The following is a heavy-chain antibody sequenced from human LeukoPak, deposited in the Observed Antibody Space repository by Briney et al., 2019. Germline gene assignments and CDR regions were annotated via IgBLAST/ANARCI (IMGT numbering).Heavy chain of an antibody. J-gene: IGHJ4*02. CDR3: ARVAWIPIGGVIVTAFDY. D-gene: IGHD3-16*02. CDR2: IYYSRST. CDR1: GGSISSYY. Sequence: PSETLSLTCTVSGGSISSYYWSWIRQPPGKGLEWIGYIYYSRSTNYNPSLKSRVTISVDTSKNQFSLKLSSVTAADTAVYYCARVAWIPIGGVIVTAFDYWGQGTLVTVSS. V-gene: IGHV4-59*01.